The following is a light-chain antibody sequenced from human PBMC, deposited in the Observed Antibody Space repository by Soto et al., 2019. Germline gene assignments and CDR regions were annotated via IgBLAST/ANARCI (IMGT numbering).Light chain of an antibody. J-gene: IGLJ3*02. CDR2: DVS. CDR1: TSDVGRYNY. Sequence: QSALTQPASVSGSPGQSITISCTGTTSDVGRYNYVSWHQQHPGKAPKLLIFDVSNRPSGVSDRFSGSKSGNTASLTISGLKAEDEADDSCNSYTTGTPRVFGGGTKLTVL. V-gene: IGLV2-14*01. CDR3: NSYTTGTPRV.